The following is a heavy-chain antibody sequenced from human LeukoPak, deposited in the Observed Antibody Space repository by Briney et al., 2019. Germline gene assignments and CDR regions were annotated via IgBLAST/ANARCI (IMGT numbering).Heavy chain of an antibody. V-gene: IGHV4-4*07. J-gene: IGHJ5*02. CDR3: ARIRYCSSISCYAGVHWFDP. CDR1: GGSISSYY. Sequence: SETLSLTCTVCGGSISSYYWSWIRQPAGKGLEWIGRIYTSGSTNYNPSLKSRVTMSVDTSKNQSSLKLSSVTAADTAVYYCARIRYCSSISCYAGVHWFDPWGQGTLVTVSS. CDR2: IYTSGST. D-gene: IGHD2-2*01.